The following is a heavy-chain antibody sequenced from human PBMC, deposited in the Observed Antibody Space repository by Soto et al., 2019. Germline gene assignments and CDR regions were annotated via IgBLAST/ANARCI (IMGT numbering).Heavy chain of an antibody. CDR3: AKDAGVTYYDILTGPGWFDP. J-gene: IGHJ5*02. CDR2: ISGSGGST. CDR1: GFTFSSYA. D-gene: IGHD3-9*01. V-gene: IGHV3-23*01. Sequence: GGSLRLSCAASGFTFSSYAMSWVRQAPGKGLEWVSAISGSGGSTYYADSVKGRFTISRDNSKNTLYLQMNSLRAEDTAVYYCAKDAGVTYYDILTGPGWFDPWGQETLVTVSS.